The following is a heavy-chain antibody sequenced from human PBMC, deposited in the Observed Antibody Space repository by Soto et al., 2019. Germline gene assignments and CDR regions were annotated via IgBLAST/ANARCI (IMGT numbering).Heavy chain of an antibody. Sequence: SVKVSCKASGGTFSSYAISWGRQAPGQGLEWMGGIIPIFGTANYAQKFQGRVTITADKSTSTAYMELSSLRSEDTAVYYCARGKPLNAAMVPYYFDYWGQGTLVTVSS. D-gene: IGHD5-18*01. CDR3: ARGKPLNAAMVPYYFDY. V-gene: IGHV1-69*06. CDR2: IIPIFGTA. CDR1: GGTFSSYA. J-gene: IGHJ4*02.